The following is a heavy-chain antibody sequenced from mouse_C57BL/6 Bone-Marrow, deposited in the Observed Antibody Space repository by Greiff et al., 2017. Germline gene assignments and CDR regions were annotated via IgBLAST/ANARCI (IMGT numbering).Heavy chain of an antibody. CDR3: ARSVLKAWFAY. CDR1: GYTFTSYW. V-gene: IGHV1-64*01. D-gene: IGHD1-3*01. Sequence: QVQLKQPGAELVKPGASVKLSCKASGYTFTSYWMHWVKQRPGQGLEWIGMIHPNSGSTNYNEKFKSKATLTVDKSSSTAYMQLSSLTSEDSAVYCCARSVLKAWFAYWGQGTLVTVSA. J-gene: IGHJ3*01. CDR2: IHPNSGST.